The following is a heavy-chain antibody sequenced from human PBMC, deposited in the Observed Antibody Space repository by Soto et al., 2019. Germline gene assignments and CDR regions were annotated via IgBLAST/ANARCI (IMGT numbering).Heavy chain of an antibody. J-gene: IGHJ6*02. CDR3: ARGNMDL. CDR2: TSNDGINT. Sequence: QVQLVESGGGVVQPGRSLRLSCAASAFTLSKFVMHWVRQARGKGLVWLAVTSNDGINTYYAGSVKGRFTISRDNSKNMVYLQMNSLRDEDTAVYYCARGNMDLWGQGTTVIASS. D-gene: IGHD1-1*01. CDR1: AFTLSKFV. V-gene: IGHV3-30-3*01.